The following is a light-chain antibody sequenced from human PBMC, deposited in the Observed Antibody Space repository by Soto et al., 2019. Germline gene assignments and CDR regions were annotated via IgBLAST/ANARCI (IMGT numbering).Light chain of an antibody. J-gene: IGKJ4*01. V-gene: IGKV3-11*01. Sequence: EIVFTQSPSTLSFSPFEIATLSFRASQSIGTYLAWYQQKPGQAPRLLIYDASNRATGIPARFTGGGSGTDFTLTITSLEPEDFAVYYCQQRNPLTFGGGTKVDIK. CDR1: QSIGTY. CDR3: QQRNPLT. CDR2: DAS.